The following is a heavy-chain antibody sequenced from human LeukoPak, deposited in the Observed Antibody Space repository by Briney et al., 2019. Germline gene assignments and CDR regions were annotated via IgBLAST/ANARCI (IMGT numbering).Heavy chain of an antibody. D-gene: IGHD3-16*01. CDR1: GGTFSSYA. CDR2: IIPSLGIP. V-gene: IGHV1-69*04. J-gene: IGHJ4*02. Sequence: GASVKVSCKTSGGTFSSYAISWVRQAPGQGLEWMGRIIPSLGIPNYAQKIQGRVTITADKSTSTVYMELSSLRSEDTAVYYCARDQTITFGGIWWFDYWGQGTLLTVSS. CDR3: ARDQTITFGGIWWFDY.